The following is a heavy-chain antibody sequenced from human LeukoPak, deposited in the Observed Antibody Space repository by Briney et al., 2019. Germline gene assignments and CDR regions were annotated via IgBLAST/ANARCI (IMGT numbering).Heavy chain of an antibody. CDR3: ARVPYYYDSSGYCDY. CDR2: INHSGST. CDR1: GGSFSGYY. J-gene: IGHJ4*02. Sequence: KPSETLSLTCAVYGGSFSGYYWSWIRQPPGKGLEWIGEINHSGSTNYNPSLKSRVTISVDTSKNQFSLKLSSVTAADTAVYYCARVPYYYDSSGYCDYWGQGTLVTVSA. V-gene: IGHV4-34*01. D-gene: IGHD3-22*01.